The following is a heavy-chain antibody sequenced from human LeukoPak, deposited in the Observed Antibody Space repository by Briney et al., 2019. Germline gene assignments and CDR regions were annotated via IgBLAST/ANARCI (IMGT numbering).Heavy chain of an antibody. J-gene: IGHJ3*02. D-gene: IGHD1-26*01. V-gene: IGHV4-39*07. CDR3: ARSYSGSYGSAAFDI. Sequence: SETLSLTCTVSGGSISSSSYYWGWIRQPPGKGLEWIGSIYYSGSTYYNPPLKSRVTISVDTSKNQFSLKLSSVTAADTAVYYCARSYSGSYGSAAFDIWGQGTMVTVSS. CDR1: GGSISSSSYY. CDR2: IYYSGST.